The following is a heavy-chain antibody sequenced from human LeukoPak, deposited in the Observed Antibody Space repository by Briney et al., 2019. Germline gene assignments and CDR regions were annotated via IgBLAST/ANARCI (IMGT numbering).Heavy chain of an antibody. V-gene: IGHV3-21*01. D-gene: IGHD4-23*01. J-gene: IGHJ6*03. CDR1: GFTFSTNS. CDR3: AKDLTTVATPYYYYYMDA. CDR2: IGISSSHT. Sequence: GSLRLSCAASGFTFSTNSMNWVRQAPGKGLEWVSSIGISSSHTFYADSVKGRFTISRDNAENSVYLQMNSLRAGDTAVYYCAKDLTTVATPYYYYYMDAWGKGTTVTVSS.